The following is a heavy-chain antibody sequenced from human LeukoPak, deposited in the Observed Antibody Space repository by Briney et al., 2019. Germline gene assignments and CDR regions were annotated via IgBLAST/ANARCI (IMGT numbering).Heavy chain of an antibody. CDR1: GFTFSSYS. V-gene: IGHV3-48*01. J-gene: IGHJ4*02. Sequence: GGSLRLSCAASGFTFSSYSMNWVRQAPGKGLEWVSYISSSSSTIYYADSVKGRFTISRDNAKNSLYLQMNSLRAEDTAVYYCARGGIVVVPAASRRGTPFDYWGQGTLVTVSS. CDR3: ARGGIVVVPAASRRGTPFDY. CDR2: ISSSSSTI. D-gene: IGHD2-2*01.